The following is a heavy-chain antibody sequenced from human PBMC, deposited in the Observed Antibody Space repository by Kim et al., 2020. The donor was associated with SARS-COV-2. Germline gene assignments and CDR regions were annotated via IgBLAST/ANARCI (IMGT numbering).Heavy chain of an antibody. CDR3: AREGWVALYYYGMDV. J-gene: IGHJ6*02. D-gene: IGHD1-26*01. Sequence: GGSLRLSCAASGFTFSSYWMSWVRQAPGKGLEWVANIKQDGSEKYYVDSVKGRFTISRDNAKNSLYLQMNSLRAEDTAVYYCAREGWVALYYYGMDVWGQGTTVTVSS. CDR1: GFTFSSYW. V-gene: IGHV3-7*01. CDR2: IKQDGSEK.